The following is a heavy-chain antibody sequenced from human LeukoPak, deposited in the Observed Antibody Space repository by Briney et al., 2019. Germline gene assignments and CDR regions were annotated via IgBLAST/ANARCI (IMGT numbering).Heavy chain of an antibody. CDR1: GGSVSSGSYY. D-gene: IGHD3-10*01. Sequence: PSETLSLTCTVSGGSVSSGSYYWSWIRQPPGKGLEWIGFIYYTGSTNYSPSLKSRVTISVDASKNQFSLRLTSVTAADTAVYYCARDRRFGESNYWGQGTLVTVSS. V-gene: IGHV4-61*01. CDR2: IYYTGST. CDR3: ARDRRFGESNY. J-gene: IGHJ4*02.